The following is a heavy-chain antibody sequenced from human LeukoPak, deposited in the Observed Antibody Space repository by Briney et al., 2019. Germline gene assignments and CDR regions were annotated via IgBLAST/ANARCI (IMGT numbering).Heavy chain of an antibody. CDR2: IYYTGST. J-gene: IGHJ4*02. D-gene: IGHD4-23*01. V-gene: IGHV4-59*12. CDR3: ARGGKATVVTM. CDR1: GGSISTYY. Sequence: SETLSLTCTVSGGSISTYYWSWIRQPPGKGLEWIGYIYYTGSTNYNPSLRSRVTISVDTSKNQFSLKLTSVTAADTAVYYCARGGKATVVTMWGQGILVTVSS.